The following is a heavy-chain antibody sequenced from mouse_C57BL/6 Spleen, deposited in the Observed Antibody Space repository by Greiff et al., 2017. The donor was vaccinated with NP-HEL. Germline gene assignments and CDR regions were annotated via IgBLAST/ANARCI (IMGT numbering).Heavy chain of an antibody. V-gene: IGHV1-15*01. CDR3: TRYDSYKYYGSPPWYFDV. CDR2: IDPETGGT. D-gene: IGHD1-1*01. Sequence: VQLQQSGAELVRPGASVTLSCKASGYTFTDYEMHWVKQTPVHGLEWIGAIDPETGGTAYNQKFKGKAILTADKSSSTAYMELRSLTSEDSAVYYCTRYDSYKYYGSPPWYFDVWGTGTTVTVSS. CDR1: GYTFTDYE. J-gene: IGHJ1*03.